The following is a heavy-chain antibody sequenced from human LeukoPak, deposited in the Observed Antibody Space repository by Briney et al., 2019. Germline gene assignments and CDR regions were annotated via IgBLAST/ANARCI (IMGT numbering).Heavy chain of an antibody. CDR1: GYTFTGYY. CDR2: INPNSSGT. CDR3: ATTDPLYDSSGYYYIEYFQH. V-gene: IGHV1-2*06. J-gene: IGHJ1*01. D-gene: IGHD3-22*01. Sequence: ASVKVSCKASGYTFTGYYMHWVRQAPGQGLEWMGRINPNSSGTNYAQKFQGRVTMTRDTSISTAYMELSSLRSEDTAVYYCATTDPLYDSSGYYYIEYFQHWGQGTLVTISS.